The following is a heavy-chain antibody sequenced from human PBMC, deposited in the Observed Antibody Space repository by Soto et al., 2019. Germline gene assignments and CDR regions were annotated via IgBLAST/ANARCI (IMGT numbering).Heavy chain of an antibody. J-gene: IGHJ6*02. CDR2: IYYSGST. D-gene: IGHD6-13*01. CDR3: VSLYGSSWFSLGMDV. V-gene: IGHV4-31*03. Sequence: SETLSLTCTVSGGSISSGGYYWSWIRQHPGKGLEWIGYIYYSGSTYYNPSLKSRVTISVDTSKNQFSLKLSSVTAADTAVYYCVSLYGSSWFSLGMDVWGQGTTVTVSS. CDR1: GGSISSGGYY.